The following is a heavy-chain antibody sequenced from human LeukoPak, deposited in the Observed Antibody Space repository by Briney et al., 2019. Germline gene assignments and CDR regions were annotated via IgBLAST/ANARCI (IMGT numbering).Heavy chain of an antibody. Sequence: SETLSLTYAVSGYSINNDYFWGWIRQPPGKGLQWIGSVYHSGTTYYNPSLKSRVTISVDTSKNQFSLKVNSVTAADTAVYYCARLRFSGGMVSDYWGQGTLVTVSS. CDR2: VYHSGTT. CDR1: GYSINNDYF. J-gene: IGHJ4*02. CDR3: ARLRFSGGMVSDY. V-gene: IGHV4-38-2*01. D-gene: IGHD2-15*01.